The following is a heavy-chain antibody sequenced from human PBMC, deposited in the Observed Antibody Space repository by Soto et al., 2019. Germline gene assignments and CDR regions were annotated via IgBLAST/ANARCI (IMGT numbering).Heavy chain of an antibody. D-gene: IGHD3-3*01. CDR3: ARGQRFSDWFDP. J-gene: IGHJ5*02. Sequence: SETLSLTCTVTGGAISGYSWTWIRQSDGEGLEWIGRIYSSGSTNYNPSLKSRVTISLDTSMKYFSPRLSSVTAADTAVYYCARGQRFSDWFDPWGQGTLVTVSS. CDR1: GGAISGYS. V-gene: IGHV4-4*07. CDR2: IYSSGST.